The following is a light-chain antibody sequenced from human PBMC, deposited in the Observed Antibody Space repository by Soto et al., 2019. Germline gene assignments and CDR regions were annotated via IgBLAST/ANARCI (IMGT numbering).Light chain of an antibody. V-gene: IGKV1-39*01. J-gene: IGKJ1*01. CDR2: AES. CDR1: QSIRNY. Sequence: DLQMTQSPYSLSASVGDRVTITCPASQSIRNYLNWYQQKPGKAPNLLIYAESSLQSGDPSMFSGSGSGTDFTLTISSLQPEEFASYSCQQRDSTPWTFGQGTKVEIK. CDR3: QQRDSTPWT.